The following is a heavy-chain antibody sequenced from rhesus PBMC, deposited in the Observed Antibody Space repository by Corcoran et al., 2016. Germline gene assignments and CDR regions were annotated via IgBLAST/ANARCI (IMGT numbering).Heavy chain of an antibody. D-gene: IGHD3-9*01. V-gene: IGHV3-16*02. J-gene: IGHJ5-2*02. CDR1: GFTFRNYW. CDR3: AREFYEDDYGYYYTECSLDV. CDR2: YKNKADGGPA. Sequence: EVQLVESGGGLAKPGGSLRLSCAAAGFTFRNYWRSWVRLAPGQGLDGCGRYKNKADGGPAAYAESVKGRFTISRDDSKNTLYLQMNSLKTEDTAVYYCAREFYEDDYGYYYTECSLDVWGRGVLVTVSS.